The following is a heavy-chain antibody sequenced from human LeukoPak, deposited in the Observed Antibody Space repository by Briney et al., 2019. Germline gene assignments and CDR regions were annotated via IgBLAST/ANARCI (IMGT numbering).Heavy chain of an antibody. Sequence: PSETLSLTCVVYGGSFNGFYWTWIRQPPGKSLEWLGEVDHLGRTNYRPSLKSRLSISVDTSKHQFSLKLDSVTAADTAVYYRARGRYGDHFDPVPVDVWGQGTLVTVSS. CDR3: ARGRYGDHFDPVPVDV. D-gene: IGHD4-17*01. V-gene: IGHV4-34*01. CDR2: VDHLGRT. CDR1: GGSFNGFY. J-gene: IGHJ3*01.